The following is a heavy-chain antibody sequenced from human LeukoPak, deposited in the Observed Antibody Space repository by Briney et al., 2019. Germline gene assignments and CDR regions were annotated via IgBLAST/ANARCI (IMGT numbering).Heavy chain of an antibody. Sequence: GGSLRLSCAASGFTFSSYWMSWVRQAPGKGLEWVANIKQDGSQKNYVDSVKGRFTTSRDNAKNSVYLQMNSLRAEDTAVYYCARGWSPDSVWGQGTMVTVSS. J-gene: IGHJ3*01. CDR2: IKQDGSQK. V-gene: IGHV3-7*01. CDR3: ARGWSPDSV. D-gene: IGHD1-26*01. CDR1: GFTFSSYW.